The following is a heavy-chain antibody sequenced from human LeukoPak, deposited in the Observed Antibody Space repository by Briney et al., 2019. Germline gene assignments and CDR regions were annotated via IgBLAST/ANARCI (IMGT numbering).Heavy chain of an antibody. CDR3: ARYSVVKEYYFDY. Sequence: SETLSLTCTVSGGSISSSDYYWGWIRQPPGKGLEWIGTIYHSGSTYYNPSLKSRVTISVETPKNEFSRKLSSVTAADTAVYYCARYSVVKEYYFDYWGQGALVTVSS. J-gene: IGHJ4*02. CDR1: GGSISSSDYY. V-gene: IGHV4-39*01. CDR2: IYHSGST. D-gene: IGHD4-23*01.